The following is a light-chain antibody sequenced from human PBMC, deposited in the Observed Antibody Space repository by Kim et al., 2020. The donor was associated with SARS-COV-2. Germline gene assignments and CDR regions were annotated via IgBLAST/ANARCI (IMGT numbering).Light chain of an antibody. J-gene: IGKJ3*01. CDR1: QSVSSN. CDR2: GAS. CDR3: QQYNNWPFT. V-gene: IGKV3-15*01. Sequence: VSPGERATLSCRASQSVSSNLAWYQQKPGQAPRLLIYGASTRATGVPARFSGSGSGTEFTLTISSLQSEDFAVYYCQQYNNWPFTFGPGTKVDIK.